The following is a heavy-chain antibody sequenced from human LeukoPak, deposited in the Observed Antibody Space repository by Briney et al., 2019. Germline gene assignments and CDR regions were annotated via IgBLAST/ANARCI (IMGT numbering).Heavy chain of an antibody. J-gene: IGHJ6*02. CDR1: GFTFDRHT. Sequence: GGSLRLSCAASGFTFDRHTMHWVRQPPGKGPEWVSLIGWDGTNIDYADSVKGRFTISRDNSKNFVYLQMHSLRTEGTALYYCTKDMEWGMDVWGQGTTDIVSS. V-gene: IGHV3-43*01. CDR2: IGWDGTNI. D-gene: IGHD3-3*01. CDR3: TKDMEWGMDV.